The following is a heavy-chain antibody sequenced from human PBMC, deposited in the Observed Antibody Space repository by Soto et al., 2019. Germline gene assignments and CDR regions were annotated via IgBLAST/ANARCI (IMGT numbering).Heavy chain of an antibody. D-gene: IGHD2-15*01. J-gene: IGHJ6*02. CDR1: GGTFSSYA. CDR3: ASSLGYCSGGSCYSVYYYGMDV. CDR2: IIPIFGTA. V-gene: IGHV1-69*13. Sequence: SVKVCCKASGGTFSSYAISWVRQAPGQGLEWMGGIIPIFGTANYAQKFQGRVTITADESTSTAYMELSSLRSEDTAVYYCASSLGYCSGGSCYSVYYYGMDVCGHVTTVTVSS.